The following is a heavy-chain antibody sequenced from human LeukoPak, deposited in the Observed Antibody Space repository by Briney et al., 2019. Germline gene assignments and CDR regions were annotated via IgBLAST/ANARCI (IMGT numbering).Heavy chain of an antibody. Sequence: PGGSLRLSCVASGFTFNDYAMNWVRKAPGKGLEWVSTFKTKYNQVYYAESVRGRFTISTDNSKDTVFLQMNSLGAEDTALYYCARSVPDYTRFDYWGQGALVTVSS. D-gene: IGHD4-11*01. CDR2: FKTKYNQV. J-gene: IGHJ4*02. V-gene: IGHV3-23*05. CDR3: ARSVPDYTRFDY. CDR1: GFTFNDYA.